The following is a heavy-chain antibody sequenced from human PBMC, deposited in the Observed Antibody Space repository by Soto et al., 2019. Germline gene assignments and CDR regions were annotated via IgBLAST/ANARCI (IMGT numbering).Heavy chain of an antibody. CDR2: INHSGST. D-gene: IGHD3-3*01. CDR1: GGSFSGYY. J-gene: IGHJ4*02. CDR3: ARGSTIFGLTY. Sequence: QVQLQQWGAGLLKPSETLSLTCAVYGGSFSGYYWSWIRQPPGKGLEWSGEINHSGSTNYNPSLKSRVTISVDPSKNQFSLKVSSVTAADTAVYYCARGSTIFGLTYWGQGTLVTVSS. V-gene: IGHV4-34*01.